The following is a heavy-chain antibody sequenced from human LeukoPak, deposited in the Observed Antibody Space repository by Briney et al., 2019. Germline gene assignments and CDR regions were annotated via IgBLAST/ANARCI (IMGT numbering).Heavy chain of an antibody. CDR3: ARVRSSGYPPDY. J-gene: IGHJ4*02. CDR2: ISYDGSNK. D-gene: IGHD3-22*01. V-gene: IGHV3-30-3*01. CDR1: GFTFSSHA. Sequence: PGRSLRLSCAASGFTFSSHAMHWVRQAPGKGLEWVAVISYDGSNKYYADSVKGRFTISRDNSKNTLYLQMNSLRAEDTAVYYCARVRSSGYPPDYWGQGTLVTVSS.